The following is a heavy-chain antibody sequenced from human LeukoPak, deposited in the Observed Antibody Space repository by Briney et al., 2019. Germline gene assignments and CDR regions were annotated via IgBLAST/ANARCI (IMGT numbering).Heavy chain of an antibody. CDR1: GFTFNRNA. Sequence: PGGSLRLSCAASGFTFNRNAISWVRQAPGKGLEWVSTIGGDGGSTYYADSVKGRFTISRDNSKNTLYVQMNSLRAEDTAVYYCAKDLVGERPSNAFDFWGQGTVVTVSS. CDR2: IGGDGGST. V-gene: IGHV3-23*01. D-gene: IGHD3-16*01. CDR3: AKDLVGERPSNAFDF. J-gene: IGHJ3*01.